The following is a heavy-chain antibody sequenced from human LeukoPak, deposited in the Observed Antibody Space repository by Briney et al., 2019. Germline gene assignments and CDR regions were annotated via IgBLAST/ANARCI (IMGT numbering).Heavy chain of an antibody. D-gene: IGHD2-2*01. CDR2: ISYDGSNK. Sequence: SGGSLRPSCAASGFTFSSYAMHWVRQAPGKGLEWVAVISYDGSNKYYADSVKGRFTISRDNSKNTLYLQMNSLRAEDTAVYYCARGTGFRSTSSLWYFDYWGQGTLVTVSS. J-gene: IGHJ4*02. CDR1: GFTFSSYA. CDR3: ARGTGFRSTSSLWYFDY. V-gene: IGHV3-30-3*01.